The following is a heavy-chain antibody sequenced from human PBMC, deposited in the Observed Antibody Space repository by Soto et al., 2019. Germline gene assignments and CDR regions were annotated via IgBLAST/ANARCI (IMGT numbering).Heavy chain of an antibody. CDR2: IIPIFGTA. Sequence: ASVKVSCKASGGTFSSYAISWVRQAPGQGLEWMGGIIPIFGTANYAQKFQGRVTITADKSTSTAYMELSSLRSEDTAVYYCARVTLTLRAFDFSGQGSMVTVSS. CDR3: ARVTLTLRAFDF. J-gene: IGHJ3*01. V-gene: IGHV1-69*06. CDR1: GGTFSSYA.